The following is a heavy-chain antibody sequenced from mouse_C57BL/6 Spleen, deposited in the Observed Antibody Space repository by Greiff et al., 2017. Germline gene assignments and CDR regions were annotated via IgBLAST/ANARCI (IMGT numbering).Heavy chain of an antibody. CDR1: GYSFTSYY. CDR3: ARSDYYSNHFAY. D-gene: IGHD2-5*01. V-gene: IGHV1-66*01. Sequence: QVQLQQSGPELVKPGASVKISCKASGYSFTSYYIHWVKQRPGQGLEWIGWIYPGSGNTKYNEKFKGKATLTADTSSSTAYMQLSSLTSEDSAVYYCARSDYYSNHFAYWGQGTLVTVSA. CDR2: IYPGSGNT. J-gene: IGHJ3*01.